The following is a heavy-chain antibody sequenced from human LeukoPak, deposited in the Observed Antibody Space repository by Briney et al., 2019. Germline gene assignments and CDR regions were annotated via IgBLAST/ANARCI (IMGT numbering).Heavy chain of an antibody. CDR1: GGSISGGNYY. CDR3: ARGGYYMDV. J-gene: IGHJ6*03. V-gene: IGHV4-31*03. Sequence: SETLSLTCTVSGGSISGGNYYWSWIRQHPGKGLEWIGYIYYSGSAYYNPSLKSRVTMSVDTSKNQFSLNLNSVTAADTAVYYCARGGYYMDVWGRGTTVTVSS. CDR2: IYYSGSA. D-gene: IGHD2-15*01.